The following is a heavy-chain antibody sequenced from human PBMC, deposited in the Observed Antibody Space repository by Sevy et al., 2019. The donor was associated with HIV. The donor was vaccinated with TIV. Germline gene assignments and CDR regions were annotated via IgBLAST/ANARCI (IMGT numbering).Heavy chain of an antibody. CDR2: IWYDGTKQ. D-gene: IGHD3-3*01. J-gene: IGHJ4*02. Sequence: GGSLRLSCAASGFSFGTYAMHWVRQGPGKGLEWVAVIWYDGTKQYYADSVKGRLTISRDNSKNTVYLHMNALRAEVTAVYYCARGPDTEISLENVLRSFERLFIRKSFDYWGQGTLATVSS. CDR3: ARGPDTEISLENVLRSFERLFIRKSFDY. CDR1: GFSFGTYA. V-gene: IGHV3-30*04.